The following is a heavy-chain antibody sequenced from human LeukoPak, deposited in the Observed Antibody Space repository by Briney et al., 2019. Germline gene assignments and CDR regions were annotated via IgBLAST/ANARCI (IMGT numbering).Heavy chain of an antibody. J-gene: IGHJ4*02. Sequence: GGSLRLSCAASGFTSSSYAMSWVRQAPGKGLEWVSAISGSGGSTYYADSVKGRFTISRDNSKNTLYLQMNSLRAEDTAVYYCAKVRGYGSGSYDYWGQGTLVTVSS. CDR3: AKVRGYGSGSYDY. CDR2: ISGSGGST. CDR1: GFTSSSYA. V-gene: IGHV3-23*01. D-gene: IGHD3-10*01.